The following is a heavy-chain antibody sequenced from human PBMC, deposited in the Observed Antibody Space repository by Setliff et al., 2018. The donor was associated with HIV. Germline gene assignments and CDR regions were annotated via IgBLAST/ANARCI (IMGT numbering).Heavy chain of an antibody. Sequence: SETLSLTCTVSGGSISSHYWGWLRQPPGKGLEWIGSISYTGGNNHNPSLQSRVTMSIDTSKDQFSLKLSSLTSADTAVYYCARGLSSPFAAGLWGQGTLVTVSS. J-gene: IGHJ4*02. CDR1: GGSISSHY. V-gene: IGHV4-59*11. D-gene: IGHD6-13*01. CDR3: ARGLSSPFAAGL. CDR2: ISYTGGN.